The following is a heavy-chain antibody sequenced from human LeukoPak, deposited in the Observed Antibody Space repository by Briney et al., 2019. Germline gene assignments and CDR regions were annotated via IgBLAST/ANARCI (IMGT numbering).Heavy chain of an antibody. J-gene: IGHJ6*02. Sequence: GESLKISCKGSGYSFTSYWIGWVRQMPGKGLEWRGIIYPGDSDTRYSPSFQGQVTVSADKSISTAYLQWSSLKASDTAMYYCARLVGATPSGYGMDVWGQGTTVTVSS. D-gene: IGHD1-26*01. CDR1: GYSFTSYW. V-gene: IGHV5-51*01. CDR3: ARLVGATPSGYGMDV. CDR2: IYPGDSDT.